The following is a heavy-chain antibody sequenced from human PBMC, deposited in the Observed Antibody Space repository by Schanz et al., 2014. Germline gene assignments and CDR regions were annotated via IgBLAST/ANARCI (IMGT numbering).Heavy chain of an antibody. V-gene: IGHV3-30*04. CDR2: ISYDGGNK. CDR3: ARSECDSGGYSYRVCSGFDP. J-gene: IGHJ5*02. D-gene: IGHD3-22*01. CDR1: GFIFSDYA. Sequence: QVQLVESGGGVVQPGRSLRLSCAASGFIFSDYAIHWVRQAPGKGLEWVAVISYDGGNKYYADSVKGRFTISRDNSRNTLNLQMNSLRAEDTAVYYCARSECDSGGYSYRVCSGFDPWGQGTLVTVSS.